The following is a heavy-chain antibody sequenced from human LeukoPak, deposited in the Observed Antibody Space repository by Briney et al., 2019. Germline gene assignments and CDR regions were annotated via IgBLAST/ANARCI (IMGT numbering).Heavy chain of an antibody. CDR3: ARDYFGSGLSHFDL. CDR1: GFSFSSYW. CDR2: INSDGSST. D-gene: IGHD3-10*01. J-gene: IGHJ2*01. Sequence: GGSLRLSCAASGFSFSSYWMHWVRQAPGKGLVWVSRINSDGSSTSYADSVKGRFTISRDNAKNSLYLQMNSLRAEDTAVYYCARDYFGSGLSHFDLWGRGTLVTVSS. V-gene: IGHV3-74*01.